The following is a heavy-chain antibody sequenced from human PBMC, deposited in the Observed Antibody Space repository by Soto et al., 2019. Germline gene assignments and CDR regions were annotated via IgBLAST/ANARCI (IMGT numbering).Heavy chain of an antibody. V-gene: IGHV3-23*04. D-gene: IGHD1-26*01. CDR1: GFTFSSYA. CDR2: ISGSGGST. Sequence: EVQLVESGGGLVQPGGSLRLSCAASGFTFSSYAMRWVRQAPVKGLEWVSAISGSGGSTYYADSVKGRFTISRDNSKNPLYLQMNSLRAEDTAVYYCARRGSGSYYDYWGQGTLVTVSS. J-gene: IGHJ4*02. CDR3: ARRGSGSYYDY.